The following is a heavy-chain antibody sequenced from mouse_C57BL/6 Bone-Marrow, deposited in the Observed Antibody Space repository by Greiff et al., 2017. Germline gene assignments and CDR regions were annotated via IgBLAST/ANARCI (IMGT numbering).Heavy chain of an antibody. CDR1: GYTFTSYW. D-gene: IGHD1-1*01. Sequence: QVQLQQPGAELVKPGASVKMSCKASGYTFTSYWITWVKQRPGQGLEWIGDIYPGSGSPNYNEKFKSKATLTVDTSSSTAYMQLSSLTSEDSAVYYCARRDYGSSPLAMDYWGQGTSVTVSS. CDR2: IYPGSGSP. CDR3: ARRDYGSSPLAMDY. J-gene: IGHJ4*01. V-gene: IGHV1-55*01.